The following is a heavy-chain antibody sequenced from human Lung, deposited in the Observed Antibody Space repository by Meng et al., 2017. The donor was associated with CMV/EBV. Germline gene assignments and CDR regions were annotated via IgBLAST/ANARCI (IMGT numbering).Heavy chain of an antibody. V-gene: IGHV4-59*01. D-gene: IGHD1-1*01. CDR3: ASYRSGTPGRLDP. J-gene: IGHJ5*02. CDR2: IYYSGST. Sequence: SETLSLXCTVSGGSISSYYWSWIRQPPGKGLEWIGYIYYSGSTNYNPSLKSRVTISVDTSKNQFSLKLSSVTAADTAVYYCASYRSGTPGRLDPWDQGTLVTVSS. CDR1: GGSISSYY.